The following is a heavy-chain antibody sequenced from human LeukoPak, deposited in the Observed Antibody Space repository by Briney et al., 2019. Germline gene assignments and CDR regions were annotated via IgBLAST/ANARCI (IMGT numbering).Heavy chain of an antibody. Sequence: PGRSLRLSCAASGFTFSLYGMHWVRQAPGKGLEWVAVISYHGNNEYYADSVKGRFTISRDNSKNTLYLQMSSLRAEDTAIHYCAKDCSSTSCPTSDYWGQGTLVTVSS. CDR3: AKDCSSTSCPTSDY. J-gene: IGHJ4*02. D-gene: IGHD2-2*01. V-gene: IGHV3-30*18. CDR1: GFTFSLYG. CDR2: ISYHGNNE.